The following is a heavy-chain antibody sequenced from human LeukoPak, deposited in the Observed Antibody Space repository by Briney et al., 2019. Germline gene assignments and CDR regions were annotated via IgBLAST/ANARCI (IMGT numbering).Heavy chain of an antibody. V-gene: IGHV4-34*01. J-gene: IGHJ4*02. CDR1: GGSFSGYY. CDR2: INHSGST. Sequence: SETLSLTCAVYGGSFSGYYWSWIRQPPGKGLEWIGEINHSGSTNYNPSLKSRVTTSVDTSKNQFSLKLSSVTAADTAVYYCARGGPRYCSGGSCYFGYWGQGTLVTVSS. CDR3: ARGGPRYCSGGSCYFGY. D-gene: IGHD2-15*01.